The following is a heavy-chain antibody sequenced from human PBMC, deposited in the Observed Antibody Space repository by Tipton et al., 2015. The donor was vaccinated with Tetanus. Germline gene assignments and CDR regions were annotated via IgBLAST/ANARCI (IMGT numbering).Heavy chain of an antibody. Sequence: QVQLVQSGAEVKKPGASVAVSCRASGYSFSDYYIHWMRQAPGQGPEWLGIINQGHDSKSYSRKLEGRLTLNRDTSTSTVYMELSSLRPGDTAVYYCARERGNRGNAFDLWGQGTMVAVSS. V-gene: IGHV1-46*04. D-gene: IGHD2/OR15-2a*01. CDR3: ARERGNRGNAFDL. CDR2: INQGHDSK. CDR1: GYSFSDYY. J-gene: IGHJ3*01.